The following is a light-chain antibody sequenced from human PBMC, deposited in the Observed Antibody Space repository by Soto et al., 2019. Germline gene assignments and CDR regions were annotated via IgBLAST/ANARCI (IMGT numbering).Light chain of an antibody. CDR3: QQYYSTSLWT. Sequence: DIVMTQSPDSLAVSLGERATINRKSSQSVLYNSNNKNYLAWFQQKPGQPPKLLIHWASTRESGVPDRFSGSGSGTDFTLTISSLQAEDVAVYYCQQYYSTSLWTFGQGTKVDIK. V-gene: IGKV4-1*01. CDR1: QSVLYNSNNKNY. J-gene: IGKJ1*01. CDR2: WAS.